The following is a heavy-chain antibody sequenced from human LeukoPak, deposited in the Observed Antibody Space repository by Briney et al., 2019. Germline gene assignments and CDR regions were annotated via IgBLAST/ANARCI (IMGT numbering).Heavy chain of an antibody. Sequence: GASVKVSCKASGYTFTSYGISWVRQAPGQGLEWMGRVIPLFETTDYAQKFQGRVTITTDESTKTAYMELSSLRSEDTAVYYCARDRLRSYYMDVWGKGTTVTVSS. CDR2: VIPLFETT. J-gene: IGHJ6*03. D-gene: IGHD4-17*01. CDR3: ARDRLRSYYMDV. V-gene: IGHV1-69*05. CDR1: GYTFTSYG.